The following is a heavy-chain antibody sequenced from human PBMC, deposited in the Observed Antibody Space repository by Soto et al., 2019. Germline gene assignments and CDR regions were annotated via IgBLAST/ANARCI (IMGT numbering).Heavy chain of an antibody. Sequence: GFLRLCCVVSGLSISGYWMGWVRQAPGKGLQWVANIKQDGSERHYVGSVQGRFTISKDNAKNSMFLQMNSLRAEDTAVYYCARALVVVTEYFDYWGQGILVTVSS. CDR1: GLSISGYW. V-gene: IGHV3-7*03. D-gene: IGHD3-22*01. CDR3: ARALVVVTEYFDY. J-gene: IGHJ4*02. CDR2: IKQDGSER.